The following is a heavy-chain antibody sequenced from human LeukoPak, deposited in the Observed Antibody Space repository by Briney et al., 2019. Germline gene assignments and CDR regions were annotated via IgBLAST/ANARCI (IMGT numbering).Heavy chain of an antibody. V-gene: IGHV4-59*08. D-gene: IGHD6-13*01. CDR2: IYYSGST. CDR3: ARHGAAAAGDYFYYYLDV. CDR1: GGSISSYY. Sequence: PSETLSLTCTVSGGSISSYYWSWIRQPPGKGLEWIGYIYYSGSTNYNPSLKSRVTTSVDTSKNQFSLKLSSVTAADTAVYYCARHGAAAAGDYFYYYLDVWGKGTTVTVSS. J-gene: IGHJ6*03.